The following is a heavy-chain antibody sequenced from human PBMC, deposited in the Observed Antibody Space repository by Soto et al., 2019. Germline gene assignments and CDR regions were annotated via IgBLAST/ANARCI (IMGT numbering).Heavy chain of an antibody. J-gene: IGHJ4*02. CDR2: IYYIENT. Sequence: SETLSLTCTVSGGSISSSSNHWGRIRQPPGKGLEWIGNIYYIENTYYNPSLKSRVTISVDTSKNQFSLRLTSVTAADTAVYYCATHPPYGPLDHWGQGTLVTVSS. CDR1: GGSISSSSNH. CDR3: ATHPPYGPLDH. D-gene: IGHD4-17*01. V-gene: IGHV4-39*01.